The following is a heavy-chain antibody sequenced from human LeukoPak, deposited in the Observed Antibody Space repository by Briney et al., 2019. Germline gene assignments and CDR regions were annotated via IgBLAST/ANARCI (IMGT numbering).Heavy chain of an antibody. Sequence: GESLKISCKGSGYSFTSYWIGWVPQMPGKGLEWMGIIYPGDSDTRYSPSFQGQVTISADKSISTAYLQWSSLKASDTAMYYCAKLTDRRWLQSYYFDYWGQGTLVTVSS. J-gene: IGHJ4*02. CDR1: GYSFTSYW. CDR3: AKLTDRRWLQSYYFDY. D-gene: IGHD5-24*01. CDR2: IYPGDSDT. V-gene: IGHV5-51*01.